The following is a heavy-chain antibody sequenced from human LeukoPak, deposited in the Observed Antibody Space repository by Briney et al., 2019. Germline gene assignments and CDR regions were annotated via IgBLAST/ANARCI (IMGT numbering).Heavy chain of an antibody. V-gene: IGHV3-23*01. CDR2: ISGSGGST. Sequence: GGSLRLSCAASGFTFSSHWMSWVRQAPGKGLEWVSAISGSGGSTYYADSVKGRFTISRDNSKNTLYLQMNSLRAEDTAVYYCAKDQRRAATIYYYYYYMDVWGKGTTVTVSS. J-gene: IGHJ6*03. CDR3: AKDQRRAATIYYYYYYMDV. CDR1: GFTFSSHW. D-gene: IGHD5-12*01.